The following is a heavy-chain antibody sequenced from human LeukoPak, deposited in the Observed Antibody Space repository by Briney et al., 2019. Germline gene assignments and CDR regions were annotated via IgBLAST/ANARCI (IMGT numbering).Heavy chain of an antibody. D-gene: IGHD2-2*01. J-gene: IGHJ6*02. Sequence: GGSLRLSCAASGFTVSSNYMSWVRQAPGKGLEWVSVIYSGGSTYNADSVKGRFTISRDNSKNTLYLQMNSLRAEDTAVYYCARHGTSCCRGPKYYGMDVWGQGTTVTVSS. CDR2: IYSGGST. V-gene: IGHV3-53*01. CDR1: GFTVSSNY. CDR3: ARHGTSCCRGPKYYGMDV.